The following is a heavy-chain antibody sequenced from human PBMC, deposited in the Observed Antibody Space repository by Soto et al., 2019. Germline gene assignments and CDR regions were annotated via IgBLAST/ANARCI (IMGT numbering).Heavy chain of an antibody. CDR3: TRGAFDY. J-gene: IGHJ4*02. CDR2: IRNKANSHTT. Sequence: DVQLVESGGGLVQPGGSLRLSCAASGFTFIDHYMDWVRQAPGKGLEWVGRIRNKANSHTTEYAASLKGRFTISRDDSKNSLYLQMYSLETEDTAVYYCTRGAFDYWGQGTLVTVSS. V-gene: IGHV3-72*01. CDR1: GFTFIDHY.